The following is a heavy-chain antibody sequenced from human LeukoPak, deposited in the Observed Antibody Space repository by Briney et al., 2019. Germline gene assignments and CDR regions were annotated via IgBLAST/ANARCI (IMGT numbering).Heavy chain of an antibody. Sequence: GGSLRLSCAASGFSFSNYGMSWVRQAPGKGLEWVSGVSASGASTYSEDSVKGRFIISRDNSKNTVFLQMNSLRGEDTAVYYCARQHTAWYVDYWGQGILVTVSS. J-gene: IGHJ4*02. CDR1: GFSFSNYG. D-gene: IGHD1-1*01. V-gene: IGHV3-23*01. CDR3: ARQHTAWYVDY. CDR2: VSASGAST.